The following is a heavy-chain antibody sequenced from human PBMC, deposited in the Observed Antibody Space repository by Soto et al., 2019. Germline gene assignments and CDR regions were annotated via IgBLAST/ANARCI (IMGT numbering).Heavy chain of an antibody. CDR1: GGTFSSYA. D-gene: IGHD3-22*01. CDR3: AREGSMIAEPQ. Sequence: SAKVSCKSSGGTFSSYAISGVRQAPGQGLEWMGGIIPIFGTANYAQKFQGRVTITADESTSTAYMELSSLRSEDTAVYYCAREGSMIAEPQWGQGTLVTVSS. CDR2: IIPIFGTA. J-gene: IGHJ4*02. V-gene: IGHV1-69*13.